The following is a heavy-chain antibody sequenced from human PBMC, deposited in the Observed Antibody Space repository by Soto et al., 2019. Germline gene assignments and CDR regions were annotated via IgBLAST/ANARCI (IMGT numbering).Heavy chain of an antibody. CDR2: IIPVLGVH. Sequence: QVHLVQSGAEVTRPGSSVKVSCKASGGSFTNYIITWVRRAPGQGLEWMGRIIPVLGVHYYAPKFQDRVTITADKSTTTAYLELSRLRSEDTAVYYCAISLNPGSASPSYYALDVWGLGTTVTVSS. V-gene: IGHV1-69*02. D-gene: IGHD7-27*01. CDR3: AISLNPGSASPSYYALDV. J-gene: IGHJ6*02. CDR1: GGSFTNYI.